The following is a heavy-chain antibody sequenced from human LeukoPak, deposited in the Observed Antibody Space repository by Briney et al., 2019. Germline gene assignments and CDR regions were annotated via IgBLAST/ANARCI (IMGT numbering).Heavy chain of an antibody. D-gene: IGHD4-23*01. CDR1: GLTFSRNY. V-gene: IGHV3-53*01. Sequence: GGSETLFCAASGLTFSRNYMNWVRQAPGKGLEWVSVIYSGGSTYYSVSGKGRFTISRDNSKNTLYLQINSLRAEDTAVYYCAREQYGGKDYWGRGNVDPVSS. J-gene: IGHJ2*01. CDR2: IYSGGST. CDR3: AREQYGGKDY.